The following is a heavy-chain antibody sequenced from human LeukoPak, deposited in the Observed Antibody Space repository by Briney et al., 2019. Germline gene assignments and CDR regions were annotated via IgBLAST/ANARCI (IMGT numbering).Heavy chain of an antibody. J-gene: IGHJ4*02. D-gene: IGHD3-10*01. V-gene: IGHV1-69*05. CDR3: ARGPSRTFWSYSMVY. CDR2: IIPIFGTA. CDR1: GGTFSSHA. Sequence: GASVKVSCKASGGTFSSHAISWVRQAPGQGLEWMGGIIPIFGTANYAQKFQGRVTITTDESTGTAYMELSSLRSEDTAVYYCARGPSRTFWSYSMVYWGQGTLVTVSS.